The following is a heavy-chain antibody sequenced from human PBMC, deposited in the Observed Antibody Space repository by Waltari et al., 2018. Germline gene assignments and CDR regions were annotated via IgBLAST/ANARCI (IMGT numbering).Heavy chain of an antibody. Sequence: EVQLVQCGAEVKKPGATVKITCKVSGYTFTDYYMHWVQLAPGKGLEGRGLGELEYGETRRAEKFQGRGTITAETSTDTTYMDLISLRSEDTAVYYGATGSRLLVTPIEYWGQGTLVTVSS. CDR2: GELEYGET. CDR1: GYTFTDYY. D-gene: IGHD6-6*01. J-gene: IGHJ4*02. V-gene: IGHV1-69-2*01. CDR3: ATGSRLLVTPIEY.